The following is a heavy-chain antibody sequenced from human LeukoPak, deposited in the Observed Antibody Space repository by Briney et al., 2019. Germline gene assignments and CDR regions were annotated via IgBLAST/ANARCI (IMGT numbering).Heavy chain of an antibody. CDR2: ISIGGSNT. J-gene: IGHJ6*04. CDR1: GFTFSSFA. Sequence: GGSLRLSCAASGFTFSSFAMSWVRQAPGKGLEWVSGISIGGSNTYYADSVKGRFTISRDNSINTLYLQMNSLRAEDTAVYYCAELGITMIGGVWGKGTTVTISS. V-gene: IGHV3-23*01. D-gene: IGHD3-10*02. CDR3: AELGITMIGGV.